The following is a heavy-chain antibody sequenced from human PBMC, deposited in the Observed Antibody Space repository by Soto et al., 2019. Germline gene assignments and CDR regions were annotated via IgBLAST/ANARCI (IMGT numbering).Heavy chain of an antibody. J-gene: IGHJ6*02. V-gene: IGHV1-69*01. CDR2: ISPIFGTA. D-gene: IGHD1-7*01. CDR1: GGTFNSYA. CDR3: ARDRNNSNYGTTNYYYGMDV. Sequence: QVQLVQSGAEVKKPGSSVKVSCKASGGTFNSYAFSWVRQAPGQGLEWMGGISPIFGTANYAQKCQGRVTITAEDSTSTACMKLSRLSSEDTAVYYCARDRNNSNYGTTNYYYGMDVWGQGATVTVTS.